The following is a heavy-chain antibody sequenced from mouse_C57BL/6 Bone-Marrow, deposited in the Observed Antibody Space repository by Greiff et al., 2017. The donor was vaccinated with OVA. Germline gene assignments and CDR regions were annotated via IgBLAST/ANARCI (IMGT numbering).Heavy chain of an antibody. J-gene: IGHJ3*01. Sequence: EVKLQESGGGLVQPGGSMKLSCVASGFTFSNYWMNWVRQSPEKGLEWVAQIRLKSDNYATHYAESVKGRFTISRDDSKSSVYLQMNNLRAEDTGIYYCTKSRYYYGSSPWFAYWGQGTLVTVSA. CDR2: IRLKSDNYAT. CDR3: TKSRYYYGSSPWFAY. CDR1: GFTFSNYW. D-gene: IGHD1-1*01. V-gene: IGHV6-3*01.